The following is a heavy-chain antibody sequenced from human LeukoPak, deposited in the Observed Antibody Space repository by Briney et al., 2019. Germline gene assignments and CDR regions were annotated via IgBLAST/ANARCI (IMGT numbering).Heavy chain of an antibody. J-gene: IGHJ6*03. D-gene: IGHD5-12*01. Sequence: GASVKVSCKASGYTFTSYGISWVRQAPGQGLEWMGWISAYNGNTNYAQKLQGRVTMTTDTSTSTAYMELRSLRSDDTAVYYCSRSKRGYSTSGYMDVWGKGTTVTVSS. CDR3: SRSKRGYSTSGYMDV. CDR2: ISAYNGNT. V-gene: IGHV1-18*01. CDR1: GYTFTSYG.